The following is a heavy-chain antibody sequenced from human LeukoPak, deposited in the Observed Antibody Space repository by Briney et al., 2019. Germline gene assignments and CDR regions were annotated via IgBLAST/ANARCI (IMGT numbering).Heavy chain of an antibody. J-gene: IGHJ6*03. CDR2: INHSGST. CDR3: ARVAVTIFGVVISYSLFDYYYYMDV. D-gene: IGHD3-3*01. V-gene: IGHV4-34*01. CDR1: GGSLSGYY. Sequence: PSETLSLTCAVYGGSLSGYYWSWIRQPPGKGLEWIGEINHSGSTNYNPSLKSRVTISVDTSKNQFSLKLSSVTAADTAVYYCARVAVTIFGVVISYSLFDYYYYMDVWGKGTTVTVSS.